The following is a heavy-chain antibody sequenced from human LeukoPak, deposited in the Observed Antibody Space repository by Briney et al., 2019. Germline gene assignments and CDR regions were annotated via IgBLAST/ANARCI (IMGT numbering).Heavy chain of an antibody. J-gene: IGHJ4*02. Sequence: PGGSLRLSCAASGFTFSSYSMNWVRQAPGKGLEWVSSISSSSSYIYYADSVKGRFTISRDNAKNSLYLQMNSLRAEDTAVYYCARDLPNKQWLVRGLFDYWGQGTLVTVFS. V-gene: IGHV3-21*01. CDR3: ARDLPNKQWLVRGLFDY. D-gene: IGHD6-19*01. CDR1: GFTFSSYS. CDR2: ISSSSSYI.